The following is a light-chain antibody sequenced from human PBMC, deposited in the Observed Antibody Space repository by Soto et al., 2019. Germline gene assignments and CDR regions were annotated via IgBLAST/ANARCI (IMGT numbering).Light chain of an antibody. J-gene: IGLJ2*01. CDR3: CSYAGSSTSVV. CDR2: RNN. CDR1: SSNIGSNY. V-gene: IGLV1-47*01. Sequence: QSVLTQPPSASGTPGQRVTISCSGSSSNIGSNYVYWYQQLPGTAPKLLIYRNNQRPSGVPDRFSGSKSGNTASLTISGLQAEDEADYYCCSYAGSSTSVVFGGGTKLTVL.